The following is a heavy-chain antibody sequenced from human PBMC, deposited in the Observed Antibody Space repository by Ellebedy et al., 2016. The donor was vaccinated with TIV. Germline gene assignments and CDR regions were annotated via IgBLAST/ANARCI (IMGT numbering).Heavy chain of an antibody. CDR3: ARGYSYGYCFDY. J-gene: IGHJ4*02. CDR1: GGSISSSSYY. D-gene: IGHD5-18*01. CDR2: IYYNGST. V-gene: IGHV4-39*01. Sequence: MPSETLSLTCTVPGGSISSSSYYWGWIRQPPGKGLEGIGTIYYNGSTYYYPSLKSRVTISADTSKNQFPLKLSSVTAADTAVYYCARGYSYGYCFDYWGQGTLVTVSS.